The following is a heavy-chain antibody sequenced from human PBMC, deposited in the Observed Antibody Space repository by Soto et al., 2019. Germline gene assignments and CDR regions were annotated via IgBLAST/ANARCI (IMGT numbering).Heavy chain of an antibody. CDR3: ARAGGTTVTGIWHFGS. J-gene: IGHJ4*02. CDR2: IWYDGTQK. D-gene: IGHD4-17*01. Sequence: QTGGSLRLSCEASGFTFNTYSMHWVRQPPGKGLEWLAAIWYDGTQKYYADSVKGRFIISRDNSKKTLYLEMNSLRAEDTAVYYCARAGGTTVTGIWHFGSWGQGTLVTVS. V-gene: IGHV3-33*01. CDR1: GFTFNTYS.